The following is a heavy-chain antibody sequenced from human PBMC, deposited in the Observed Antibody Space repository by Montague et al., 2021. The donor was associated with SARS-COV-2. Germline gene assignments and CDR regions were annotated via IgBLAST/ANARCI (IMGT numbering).Heavy chain of an antibody. J-gene: IGHJ4*02. CDR1: GGSISSYY. CDR3: VRVGVSSWYYFFDY. D-gene: IGHD6-13*01. Sequence: SETLSLTCTVSGGSISSYYWSWIRQPPGKGLEWIGYIYYGGSTXXXPSXXXRVTISVDTSKNQLSLRLRSVTAADTAVYYCVRVGVSSWYYFFDYWGQGTLVTVSS. V-gene: IGHV4-59*01. CDR2: IYYGGST.